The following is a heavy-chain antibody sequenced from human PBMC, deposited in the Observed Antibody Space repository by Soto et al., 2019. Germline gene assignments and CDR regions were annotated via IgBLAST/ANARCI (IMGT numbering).Heavy chain of an antibody. V-gene: IGHV1-3*01. CDR3: AGSPPPLGRFDS. Sequence: QLVQSGAEVKKPGASVKVSCKASGYTFANYAMQWVRQAPGQRLEWMGWINGGSGSTRYSQNFQGRLTITRDSSANTVYMELSSLRSGDTAIYYCAGSPPPLGRFDSWGQGTLVTVSS. CDR1: GYTFANYA. CDR2: INGGSGST. J-gene: IGHJ5*01.